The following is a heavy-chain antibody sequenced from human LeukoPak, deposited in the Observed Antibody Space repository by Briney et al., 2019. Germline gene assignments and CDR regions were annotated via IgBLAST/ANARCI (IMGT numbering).Heavy chain of an antibody. CDR2: INPSGGST. J-gene: IGHJ4*02. D-gene: IGHD6-19*01. CDR1: GYTFTSYY. CDR3: ARDQGVAVAGTYGLDY. V-gene: IGHV1-46*01. Sequence: ASVKVSCKASGYTFTSYYMHWVRQAPGQGLEWMGIINPSGGSTSYAQKFQGRVTITADKSTSTAYMELSSLRSEDTAVYYCARDQGVAVAGTYGLDYWGQGTLVTVSS.